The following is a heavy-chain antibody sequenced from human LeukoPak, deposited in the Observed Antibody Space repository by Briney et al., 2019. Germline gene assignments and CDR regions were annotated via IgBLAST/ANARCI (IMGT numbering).Heavy chain of an antibody. CDR1: GDSVSRTGTA. V-gene: IGHV6-1*01. CDR3: VRDQRDSNLYYYGMDV. D-gene: IGHD4-11*01. J-gene: IGHJ6*02. CDR2: TYYRSNWYY. Sequence: SQTLSLTCAISGDSVSRTGTAWNWIRQSPSRGLEWLGRTYYRSNWYYDYAVSVRGRGTISPDTSKNQFSLHLNSVTPEDTAVYYCVRDQRDSNLYYYGMDVWGQGTLVTVSS.